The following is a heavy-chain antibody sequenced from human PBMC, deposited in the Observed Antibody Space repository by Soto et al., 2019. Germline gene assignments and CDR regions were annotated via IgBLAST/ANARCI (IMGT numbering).Heavy chain of an antibody. D-gene: IGHD5-12*01. CDR1: GYTFTSYA. CDR3: ARGSNSGYDYHY. Sequence: ASVKVSCKASGYTFTSYAMHWVRQAPGQRLEWMGWINAGNGNTKYSQKLQGRVTITRDTSASTAYMELSSLRSEDTAVYYCARGSNSGYDYHYWGQGTLVTVSS. V-gene: IGHV1-3*01. CDR2: INAGNGNT. J-gene: IGHJ4*02.